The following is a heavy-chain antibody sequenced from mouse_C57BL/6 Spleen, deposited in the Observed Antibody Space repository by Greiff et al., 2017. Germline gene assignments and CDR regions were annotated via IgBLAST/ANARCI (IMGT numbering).Heavy chain of an antibody. CDR2: IDPANGNT. CDR3: ARSGDYDGFAY. J-gene: IGHJ3*01. V-gene: IGHV14-3*01. D-gene: IGHD2-4*01. CDR1: GFNIKNTY. Sequence: EVQLQQSVAELVRPGASVKLSCTASGFNIKNTYMPWVKQRPEQGLEWIGRIDPANGNTKYAPKFQGKATITADTSSNTAYLQLSSLTSEDTASYYCARSGDYDGFAYWGQGTLVTVSA.